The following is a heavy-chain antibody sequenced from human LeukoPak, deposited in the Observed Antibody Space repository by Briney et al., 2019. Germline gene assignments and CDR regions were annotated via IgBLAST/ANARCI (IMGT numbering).Heavy chain of an antibody. D-gene: IGHD3-10*01. V-gene: IGHV4-4*09. CDR3: ARGGFTMVRGYNWFDP. CDR2: IYTSGST. Sequence: PSETLSLTCTVSGGSISSYYWSWIRQPPGKGLEWIGYIYTSGSTNYNPSLKSRVTISVDTPKNQFSLKLSSVTAADTAVYYCARGGFTMVRGYNWFDPWGQGTLVTVSS. CDR1: GGSISSYY. J-gene: IGHJ5*02.